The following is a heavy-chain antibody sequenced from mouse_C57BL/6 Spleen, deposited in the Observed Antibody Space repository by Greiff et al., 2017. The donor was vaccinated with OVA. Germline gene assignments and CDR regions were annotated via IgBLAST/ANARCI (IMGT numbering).Heavy chain of an antibody. D-gene: IGHD1-1*01. CDR1: GYTFTDYY. Sequence: VQLQQSGPELVKPGASVKISCKASGYTFTDYYMNWVKQSPGQSLEWIGDINPNNGGTSYNQKFKGKATLTVDKSSSTAYMELRSLTSEDSAVYYCARTIYYYGSGFAYWGQGTLVTVSA. V-gene: IGHV1-26*01. CDR2: INPNNGGT. CDR3: ARTIYYYGSGFAY. J-gene: IGHJ3*01.